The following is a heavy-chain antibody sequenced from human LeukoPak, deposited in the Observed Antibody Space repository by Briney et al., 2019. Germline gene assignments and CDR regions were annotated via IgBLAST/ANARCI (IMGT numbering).Heavy chain of an antibody. CDR2: ISFDGSNK. CDR3: ARDHGYYDSSGYPDY. Sequence: GGSLRLSCAASGFTFSSYAMHWVRQAPGKGLEWVAVISFDGSNKYYADSVKGRFTISRDNSKNTLYLQMNSLRAEDTAVYYCARDHGYYDSSGYPDYWGQGTLVTVSS. D-gene: IGHD3-22*01. V-gene: IGHV3-30-3*01. CDR1: GFTFSSYA. J-gene: IGHJ4*02.